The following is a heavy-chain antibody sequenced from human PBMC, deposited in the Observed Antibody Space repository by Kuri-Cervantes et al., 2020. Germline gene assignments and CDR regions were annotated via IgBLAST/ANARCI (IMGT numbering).Heavy chain of an antibody. CDR3: AKDLPHYSNYYYYYGMDV. J-gene: IGHJ6*02. CDR2: ISYDGSNK. V-gene: IGHV3-30*18. CDR1: GFTFSSYG. Sequence: GESLKISCAASGFTFSSYGMHWVRQAPGKGLEWVAVISYDGSNKYYADSVKGRFTISRDNSKNTLYLQMNSLRAEDTAVYYCAKDLPHYSNYYYYYGMDVWGQGTTVTVSS. D-gene: IGHD4-11*01.